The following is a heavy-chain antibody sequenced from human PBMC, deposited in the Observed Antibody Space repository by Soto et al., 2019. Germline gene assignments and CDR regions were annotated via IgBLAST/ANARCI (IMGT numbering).Heavy chain of an antibody. CDR2: IKQDGDES. V-gene: IGHV3-7*01. CDR3: AIHPFGDFDY. Sequence: GGSLRLSCAASGFTFSSYWMSWFRQAPGKGLEWVANIKQDGDESYYVDSVRGLFTISRDNAKISLCLQLNSLSAEDAAVYYCAIHPFGDFDYWGQGTMVTVSS. CDR1: GFTFSSYW. J-gene: IGHJ4*02. D-gene: IGHD3-16*01.